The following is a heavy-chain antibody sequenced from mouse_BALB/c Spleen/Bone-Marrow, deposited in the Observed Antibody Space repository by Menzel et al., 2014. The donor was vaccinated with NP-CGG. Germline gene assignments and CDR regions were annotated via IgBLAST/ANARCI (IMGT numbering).Heavy chain of an antibody. CDR1: GYSITSGYY. D-gene: IGHD2-1*01. CDR2: ISFDSNN. V-gene: IGHV3-6*02. J-gene: IGHJ1*01. CDR3: ARGGGNYWYFDV. Sequence: EVQVEESGPGLVKPSQSLSLTCSVTGYSITSGYYWNWIRQFPGNKLEWMGYISFDSNNNYNPSLKNRISITRDTSKNQFFLKLNSVTTEDTATHYCARGGGNYWYFDVWDAATTVTVSS.